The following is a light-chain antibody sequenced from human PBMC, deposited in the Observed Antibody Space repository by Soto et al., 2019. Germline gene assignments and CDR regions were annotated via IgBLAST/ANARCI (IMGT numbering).Light chain of an antibody. V-gene: IGLV2-14*01. CDR3: TSYTSSSTLDV. CDR2: EVS. Sequence: QCALTQPASVSGSPGQSITISCTGTSSDVGGYNYVSWYQQHSGKAPKLMIYEVSNRPSGVSNRFSGSKSGHTASLTISGLQSEDEADYFCTSYTSSSTLDVFGTGTKLTV. J-gene: IGLJ1*01. CDR1: SSDVGGYNY.